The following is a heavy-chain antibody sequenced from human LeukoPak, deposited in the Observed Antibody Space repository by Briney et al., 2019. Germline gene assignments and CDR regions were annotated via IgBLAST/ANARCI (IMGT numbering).Heavy chain of an antibody. Sequence: VASVKASCKASGYTFTGYYMHWVRQAPGQGLEWMEWINPNSGGTNYAQKFQGRVTMTRDTSISTAYMELSRLRSDDTAVYYCAVYRALVAFDIWGQGTMVTVSS. J-gene: IGHJ3*02. CDR2: INPNSGGT. D-gene: IGHD4-11*01. CDR1: GYTFTGYY. V-gene: IGHV1-2*02. CDR3: AVYRALVAFDI.